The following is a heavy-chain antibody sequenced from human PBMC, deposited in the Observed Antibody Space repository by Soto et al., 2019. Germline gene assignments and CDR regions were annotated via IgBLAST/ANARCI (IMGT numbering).Heavy chain of an antibody. D-gene: IGHD2-2*01. J-gene: IGHJ5*02. CDR2: IYWNDDK. V-gene: IGHV2-5*01. Sequence: GLTRENPTEAHTRTCTFSGFSLSNSGVGVGWIRQPPGKALEWLELIYWNDDKRYSPSLKSRLTITKDTSKNQVVLTMTNLDPVDTATYYCAHRPRYCSSAGCFFRPDNCFAPWGQGTLVTVSS. CDR1: GFSLSNSGVG. CDR3: AHRPRYCSSAGCFFRPDNCFAP.